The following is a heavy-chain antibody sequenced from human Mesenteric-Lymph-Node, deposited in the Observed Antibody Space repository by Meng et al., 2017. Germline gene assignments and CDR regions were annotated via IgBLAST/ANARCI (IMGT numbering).Heavy chain of an antibody. CDR3: ASTTTVVTRGAFDI. CDR1: GGSIISYY. J-gene: IGHJ3*02. V-gene: IGHV4-59*01. D-gene: IGHD4-23*01. CDR2: IYYSGST. Sequence: SETLSLTCTVSGGSIISYYWSWIRQPPGKGLEWIGQIYYSGSTNYNPSLKSRVTISVDTSKNQFSLKLSSVTAADTAVYYCASTTTVVTRGAFDIWGQGTMVTVSS.